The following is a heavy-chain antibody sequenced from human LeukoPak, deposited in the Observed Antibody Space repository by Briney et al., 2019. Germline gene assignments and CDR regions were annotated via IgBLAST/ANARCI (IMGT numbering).Heavy chain of an antibody. CDR1: GFTYTTYG. J-gene: IGHJ4*02. CDR2: IHFDGNVK. Sequence: GGSLRLSCAASGFTYTTYGMHWVRQAPGKGLEWVAFIHFDGNVKYSGDPVQGRFTISRDNSKNTLYLHMNNLRPEDTAFYYCAKDQCTRTSCDGYPGYWGQGTLVTVSS. D-gene: IGHD2-2*01. V-gene: IGHV3-30*02. CDR3: AKDQCTRTSCDGYPGY.